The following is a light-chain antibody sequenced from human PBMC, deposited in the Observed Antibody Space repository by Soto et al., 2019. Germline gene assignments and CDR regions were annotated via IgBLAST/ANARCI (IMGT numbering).Light chain of an antibody. CDR1: QIISSR. CDR3: QQYNSYSLT. V-gene: IGKV1-5*01. CDR2: DAH. Sequence: DIQMTQSPSILSASVGDRVTITCRASQIISSRLAWYQQKPGKAPKLLIYDAHNLESGVPSRFSGSGSGTEFTLTISSLQPDDFATYYCQQYNSYSLTFGGGTKVEIK. J-gene: IGKJ4*01.